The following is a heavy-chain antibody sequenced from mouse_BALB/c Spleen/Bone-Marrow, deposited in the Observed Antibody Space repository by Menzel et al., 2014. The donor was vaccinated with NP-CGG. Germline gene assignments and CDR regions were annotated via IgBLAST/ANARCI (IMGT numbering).Heavy chain of an antibody. D-gene: IGHD3-1*01. V-gene: IGHV1-5*01. J-gene: IGHJ2*01. CDR1: GYTFSNYW. CDR2: IYPGNSDT. CDR3: TTLARNNFDY. Sequence: VQLQQSGTVLARPGAAVKMSCKASGYTFSNYWMHWVKQRPGQGLEWIGTIYPGNSDTTYNQNFKGKAKLTAVTSTSTAYMELSSLTNEDSAVYYCTTLARNNFDYWGQDTTLTVSS.